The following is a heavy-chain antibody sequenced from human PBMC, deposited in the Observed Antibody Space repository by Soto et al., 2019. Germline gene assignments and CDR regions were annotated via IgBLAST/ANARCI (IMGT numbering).Heavy chain of an antibody. CDR2: ISYDGTNK. Sequence: LRVSCAASGFTFSSYGMHWVRQAPGKGLEWVAVISYDGTNKYYADSVKGRFTISRDNSKNTLYLQMNSLRAEDTAVYYCAKREYYDILTGSDYYYGMDVWGQGTTVTVSS. D-gene: IGHD3-9*01. V-gene: IGHV3-30*18. CDR3: AKREYYDILTGSDYYYGMDV. J-gene: IGHJ6*02. CDR1: GFTFSSYG.